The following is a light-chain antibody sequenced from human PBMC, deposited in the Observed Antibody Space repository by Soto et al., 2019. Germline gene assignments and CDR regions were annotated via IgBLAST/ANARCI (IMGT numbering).Light chain of an antibody. CDR2: ENN. Sequence: QSVLTQPPSVSEAPGQKVTISCSGSSSNIGNNYVSWYQQLPGTAPKLLIYENNKRPSGIPDRFSGSKSGTSATLGITGLQTGDEADYYCGTWDSSLSANWVFGGGTKVTVL. J-gene: IGLJ3*02. CDR3: GTWDSSLSANWV. CDR1: SSNIGNNY. V-gene: IGLV1-51*02.